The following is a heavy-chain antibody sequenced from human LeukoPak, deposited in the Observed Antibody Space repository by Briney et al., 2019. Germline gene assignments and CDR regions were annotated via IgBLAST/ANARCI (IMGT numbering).Heavy chain of an antibody. CDR3: ARDSLFSSGFSYTYYGLDV. Sequence: SETLSLTCTVSGGSISSGGYYWSWIRQHPGKGLEWLGYIYYSGNTYYNPSLKSRVTISVDTSKNQFSLKLTSVTAADTAVYYCARDSLFSSGFSYTYYGLDVWGQGTTVSVSS. CDR2: IYYSGNT. V-gene: IGHV4-31*03. CDR1: GGSISSGGYY. D-gene: IGHD6-19*01. J-gene: IGHJ6*02.